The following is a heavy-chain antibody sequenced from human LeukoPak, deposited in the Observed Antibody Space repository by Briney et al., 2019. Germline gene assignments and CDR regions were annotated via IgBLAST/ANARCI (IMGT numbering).Heavy chain of an antibody. Sequence: PSETLSLTCTVSSGSISSYYWSWIRQPAGKGLEWIGRIYISGSTNYNPSLKSRVTMSVDTSKNQFSLKLSSVTAADTAVYYCARARGEAGATRTANWFDPWGQGTLVTVSS. V-gene: IGHV4-4*07. J-gene: IGHJ5*02. CDR1: SGSISSYY. D-gene: IGHD1-26*01. CDR2: IYISGST. CDR3: ARARGEAGATRTANWFDP.